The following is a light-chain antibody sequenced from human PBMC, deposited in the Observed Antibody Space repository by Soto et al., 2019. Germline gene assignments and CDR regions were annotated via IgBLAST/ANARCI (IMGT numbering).Light chain of an antibody. CDR1: QSISNS. J-gene: IGKJ2*01. V-gene: IGKV1-27*01. CDR2: RAS. Sequence: DVQMTQSPSSLSASIGDRVTITCRASQSISNSVAWYQQKREKAPKLLIYRASTLQAGVPSRFSGSGSGTDFTLTISTLQPDDFGMYYCQKYDSLQYTFGQGTKVEI. CDR3: QKYDSLQYT.